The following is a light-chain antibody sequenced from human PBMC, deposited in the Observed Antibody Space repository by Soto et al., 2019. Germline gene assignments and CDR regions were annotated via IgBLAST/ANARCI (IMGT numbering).Light chain of an antibody. CDR2: EVN. V-gene: IGLV2-14*01. CDR1: SGDVGASKY. CDR3: SSNISSASLRV. Sequence: QSALTQPASVSGSPGQSITISCTGTSGDVGASKYVSWYQQHPGKAPKLIIYEVNNRPSGVSNRFSGSKSGNTASLTISGLQSEDEGDYFCSSNISSASLRVFGGGTKLTVL. J-gene: IGLJ3*02.